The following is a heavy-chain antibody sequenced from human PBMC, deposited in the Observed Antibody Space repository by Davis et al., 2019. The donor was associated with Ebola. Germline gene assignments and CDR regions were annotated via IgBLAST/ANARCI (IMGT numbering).Heavy chain of an antibody. V-gene: IGHV1-69*13. J-gene: IGHJ6*03. CDR1: GYTFTSYG. CDR3: ARGLCGGSCYRAVDYYYYYMDV. D-gene: IGHD2-15*01. CDR2: IIPIFGTA. Sequence: SVKVSCKASGYTFTSYGISWVRQAPGQGLEWMGGIIPIFGTANYAQKFQGRVTITADESTSTAYMELSSLRSEDTAVYYCARGLCGGSCYRAVDYYYYYMDVWGKGTTVTVSS.